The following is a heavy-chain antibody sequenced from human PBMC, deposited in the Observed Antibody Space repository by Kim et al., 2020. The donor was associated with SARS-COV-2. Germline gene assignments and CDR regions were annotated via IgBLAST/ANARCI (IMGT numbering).Heavy chain of an antibody. V-gene: IGHV3-23*01. J-gene: IGHJ4*02. CDR3: AREVGYGSGSYYYFAY. D-gene: IGHD3-10*01. Sequence: SVKGRFTISRDNSKSTLYLQMNSLRADDTAVYSCAREVGYGSGSYYYFAYWGQGTLVTVSS.